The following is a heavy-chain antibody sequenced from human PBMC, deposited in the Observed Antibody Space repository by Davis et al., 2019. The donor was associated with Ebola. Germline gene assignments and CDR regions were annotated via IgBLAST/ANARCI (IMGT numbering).Heavy chain of an antibody. J-gene: IGHJ4*02. D-gene: IGHD6-13*01. Sequence: MPSETLSLTCTVSGGSISSGGYYWSWIRQHPGKGLEWIGYIYYSGSTYYNPSLKSRVTISVDRSKNQFSLKLSSVTAADTAVYYCARFLGPYSSSRGYYFDYWGQGTLVTVSS. CDR3: ARFLGPYSSSRGYYFDY. V-gene: IGHV4-31*03. CDR1: GGSISSGGYY. CDR2: IYYSGST.